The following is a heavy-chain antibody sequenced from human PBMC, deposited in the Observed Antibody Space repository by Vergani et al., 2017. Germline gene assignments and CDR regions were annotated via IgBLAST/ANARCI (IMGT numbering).Heavy chain of an antibody. CDR2: IGTAGDT. V-gene: IGHV3-13*01. D-gene: IGHD5-12*01. CDR3: ARDVGYDFSSYYYYMDV. CDR1: GFTFSSYD. J-gene: IGHJ6*03. Sequence: EVQLVESGGGLVQPGGSLRLSCAASGFTFSSYDMHWVRQATGKGLEWVSAIGTAGDTYYPGSVKGRFTISRENAKNSLYLQMNSLRAEDTAVYYCARDVGYDFSSYYYYMDVWGKGTTVTVSS.